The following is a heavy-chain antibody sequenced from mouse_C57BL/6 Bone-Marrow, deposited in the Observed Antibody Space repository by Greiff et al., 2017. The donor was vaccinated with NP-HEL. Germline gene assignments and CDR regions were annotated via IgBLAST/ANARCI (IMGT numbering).Heavy chain of an antibody. CDR1: GYAFTNYL. CDR2: INPGSGGT. Sequence: QVQLQQSGAELVRPGTSVKVSCKASGYAFTNYLIEWVKQRPGQGLEWIGVINPGSGGTNYNEKFKGKATLTADKSSSTAYMQLSSLTSEDSAVYFGARYPRFWGYFDVWGTGTTVTVSS. CDR3: ARYPRFWGYFDV. V-gene: IGHV1-54*01. J-gene: IGHJ1*03.